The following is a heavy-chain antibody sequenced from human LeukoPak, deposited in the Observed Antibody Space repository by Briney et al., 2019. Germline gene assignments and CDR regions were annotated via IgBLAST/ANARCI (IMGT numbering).Heavy chain of an antibody. D-gene: IGHD2-15*01. CDR1: GFTFSDYY. J-gene: IGHJ4*02. CDR3: AKDRGYCSGGSCHPLDY. Sequence: GGSLRLSCAASGFTFSDYYMSWIRQAPGKGLEWVSYISSSGSTIYYADSVKGRFTISRDNSKNTLYLQMNSLRAEDTAVYYCAKDRGYCSGGSCHPLDYWGQGTLVTVSS. CDR2: ISSSGSTI. V-gene: IGHV3-11*01.